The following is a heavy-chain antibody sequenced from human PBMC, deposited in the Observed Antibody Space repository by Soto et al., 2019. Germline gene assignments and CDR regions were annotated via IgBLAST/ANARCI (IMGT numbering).Heavy chain of an antibody. CDR1: GGSISSSGNYY. CDR3: ARGGWHGGDWYVDY. CDR2: IYYSGST. J-gene: IGHJ4*02. D-gene: IGHD2-21*02. Sequence: QVQLQESGPGLVKPSQTLSLTCAVSGGSISSSGNYYWSWIRQPPGKGLEWIGFIYYSGSTYYNPSLSSRLTISVDTSTNQFSLDLTSMTAADTAMYYCARGGWHGGDWYVDYWGQGTLVTVSS. V-gene: IGHV4-30-4*01.